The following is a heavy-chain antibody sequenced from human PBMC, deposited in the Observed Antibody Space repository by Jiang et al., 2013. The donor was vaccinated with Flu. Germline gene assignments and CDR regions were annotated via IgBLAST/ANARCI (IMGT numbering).Heavy chain of an antibody. CDR2: VAHDGSEK. J-gene: IGHJ1*01. D-gene: IGHD3-10*01. CDR3: AKDGPQYWFGEGQH. V-gene: IGHV3-30*02. CDR1: GFTFNDYG. Sequence: SGGGVVQPGGSLRLSCAASGFTFNDYGLHWVRQAPGKALAWVALVAHDGSEKSYADAVKGRFTISRDDSTNTLYLQMNNLRPEDTAIYFCAKDGPQYWFGEGQHWGQGTLVTVSS.